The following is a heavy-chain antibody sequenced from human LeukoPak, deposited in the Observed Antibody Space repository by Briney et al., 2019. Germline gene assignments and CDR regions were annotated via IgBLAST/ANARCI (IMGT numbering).Heavy chain of an antibody. D-gene: IGHD6-13*01. Sequence: SQTLSLTCAISGDSVSSNSAAWNWIRQSPSRGLEWLGRTYYRSKWYNDYAVSVRSRITINPDTSRNPFSLQMNSVTPEDTAVYYCARGGPRGAAAGYYFDYWGQGTLVTVSS. J-gene: IGHJ4*02. V-gene: IGHV6-1*01. CDR3: ARGGPRGAAAGYYFDY. CDR1: GDSVSSNSAA. CDR2: TYYRSKWYN.